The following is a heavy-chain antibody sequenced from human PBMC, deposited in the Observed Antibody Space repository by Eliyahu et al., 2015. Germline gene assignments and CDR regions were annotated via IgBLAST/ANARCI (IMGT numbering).Heavy chain of an antibody. CDR2: IYYSGST. CDR1: GCSISSYY. J-gene: IGHJ6*02. D-gene: IGHD3-22*01. Sequence: QVQLQESGPGLVKPSETLSLTCTVXGCSISSYYWSWIRQPPGKGLEWIGYIYYSGSTNYNPSLKSRVTISVDTSKNQFSLKLSSVTAADTAVYYCAREVQGLYDSSYYGMDVWGQGTTVTVSS. V-gene: IGHV4-59*01. CDR3: AREVQGLYDSSYYGMDV.